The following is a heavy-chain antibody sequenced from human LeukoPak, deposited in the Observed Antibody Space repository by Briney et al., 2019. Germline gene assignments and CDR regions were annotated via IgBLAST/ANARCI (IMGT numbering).Heavy chain of an antibody. D-gene: IGHD3-3*01. J-gene: IGHJ5*02. CDR2: IRYDGSNK. CDR3: ATWHFGVVP. Sequence: GRSLRVSCAAPGITFSGSAMHWVRHAPGPWLEWVAFIRYDGSNKYYADSVKGRFTISRDNSKNTLYLQMNSLRAEDTAVYYCATWHFGVVPWGQGTLVTVSS. CDR1: GITFSGSA. V-gene: IGHV3-30*02.